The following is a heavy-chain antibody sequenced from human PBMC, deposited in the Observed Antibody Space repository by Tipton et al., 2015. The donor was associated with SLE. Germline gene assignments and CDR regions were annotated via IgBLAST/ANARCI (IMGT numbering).Heavy chain of an antibody. CDR1: GGSISSSSYY. V-gene: IGHV4-39*07. J-gene: IGHJ2*01. CDR2: IYYSGST. Sequence: LRLSCTVSGGSISSSSYYWGWIRQPPGKGLEWIGSIYYSGSTYYNPSLKSRVTISVDTSKNQFSLKLSSVTAADTAVYYCARGNWAWYFDLWGRGTLVTVSS. CDR3: ARGNWAWYFDL. D-gene: IGHD7-27*01.